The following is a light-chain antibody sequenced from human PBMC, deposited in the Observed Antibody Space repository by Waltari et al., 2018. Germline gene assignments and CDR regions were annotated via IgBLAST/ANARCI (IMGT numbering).Light chain of an antibody. CDR3: QQLHNHPFT. V-gene: IGKV1-39*01. CDR2: VIS. J-gene: IGKJ3*01. Sequence: DIQMTQSPSSLSASVGDRVTITCRASQTINKYLNWYQKKPGRAPKVLISVISYLHTGVPSRFSGSGSGTDFTLTISSLQPEDFATYYCQQLHNHPFTFGPGTTVEI. CDR1: QTINKY.